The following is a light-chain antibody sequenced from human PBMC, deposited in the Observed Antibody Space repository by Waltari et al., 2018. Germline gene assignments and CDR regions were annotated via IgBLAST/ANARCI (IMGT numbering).Light chain of an antibody. V-gene: IGLV2-23*02. CDR1: SSDVGGYNY. CDR2: DVS. J-gene: IGLJ1*01. CDR3: CSYAGSSTFV. Sequence: QSALTQPASVSGSPGQSITISCTGTSSDVGGYNYVSWYQQHPGKAPNLMIYDVSKRPSGVSNRFSGSKSGNTASLTISGLQAEDEADYYCCSYAGSSTFVLGTGTKVTVL.